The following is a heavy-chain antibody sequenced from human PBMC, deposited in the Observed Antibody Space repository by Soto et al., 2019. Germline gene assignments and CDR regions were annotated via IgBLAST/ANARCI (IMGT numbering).Heavy chain of an antibody. Sequence: QVQLQESGPGLVKPSGTLSLTCAVSGASISSSNWWSWVRQPPGKGLEWIVEIDRSGTTHYNPSLKSRVTISVDKSNSQFSLNLNSVTAADTAIYYCAADPMDDYNAFNYWGQGTLVTVSS. CDR1: GASISSSNW. CDR2: IDRSGTT. D-gene: IGHD4-4*01. J-gene: IGHJ4*02. CDR3: AADPMDDYNAFNY. V-gene: IGHV4-4*02.